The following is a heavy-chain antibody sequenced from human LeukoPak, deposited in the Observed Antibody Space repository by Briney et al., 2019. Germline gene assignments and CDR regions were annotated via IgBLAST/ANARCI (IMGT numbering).Heavy chain of an antibody. CDR1: GFTFSSYG. D-gene: IGHD2-21*02. J-gene: IGHJ4*02. CDR3: AQDDLGEHIVVVTPKVDY. CDR2: ISYDGSNK. V-gene: IGHV3-30*18. Sequence: GGSLRLSCAASGFTFSSYGMHWVRQAPGKGLEWVAVISYDGSNKYYADSVKGRFTISRDNSKNTLYLQMNSLRAEDTAVYYCAQDDLGEHIVVVTPKVDYWGQGTLVTVSS.